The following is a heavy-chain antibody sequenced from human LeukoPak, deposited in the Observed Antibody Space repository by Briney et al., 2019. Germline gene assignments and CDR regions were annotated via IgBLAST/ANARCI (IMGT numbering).Heavy chain of an antibody. J-gene: IGHJ6*03. CDR3: AKAYSGYDLDYYYYYMDV. Sequence: GGSLRLSCAASGFTFSSYAMSWVRQAPGKGLEVVSAISGSGGSTYYADTVKGRFTISRDNSKNTLYLQMNSLRAEDTAVYYCAKAYSGYDLDYYYYYMDVWGKGTTVTVSS. D-gene: IGHD5-12*01. V-gene: IGHV3-23*01. CDR2: ISGSGGST. CDR1: GFTFSSYA.